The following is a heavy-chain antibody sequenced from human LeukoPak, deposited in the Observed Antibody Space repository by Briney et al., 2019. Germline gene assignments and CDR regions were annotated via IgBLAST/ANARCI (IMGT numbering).Heavy chain of an antibody. CDR1: GYTFTGYY. J-gene: IGHJ5*02. CDR2: INPNSGGT. Sequence: ASVKVSCKASGYTFTGYYMHWVRQAPGQGLEWMGRINPNSGGTNYAQKFQGRVTMPRDTSISTAYMEMSRLRSDDTAVYYCARDRYYYCSGSENWFVPWGQGTLVTVSS. CDR3: ARDRYYYCSGSENWFVP. V-gene: IGHV1-2*06. D-gene: IGHD3-10*01.